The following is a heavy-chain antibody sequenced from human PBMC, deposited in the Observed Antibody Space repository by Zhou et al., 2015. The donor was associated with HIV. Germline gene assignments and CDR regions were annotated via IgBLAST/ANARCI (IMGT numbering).Heavy chain of an antibody. J-gene: IGHJ5*02. V-gene: IGHV1-69*01. D-gene: IGHD2-15*01. CDR3: ARAFLGAYCSGGSCYNGFDP. Sequence: QVQLVQSGAEVKKPGSSVKVSCKASGGTFSSYAISWVRQAPGQGLEWMGGIIPIFGTANYAQKFQGRVTITADESTSTAYMELSSLRSEDTAVYYCARAFLGAYCSGGSCYNGFDPWGQGTLVTVSS. CDR2: IIPIFGTA. CDR1: GGTFSSYA.